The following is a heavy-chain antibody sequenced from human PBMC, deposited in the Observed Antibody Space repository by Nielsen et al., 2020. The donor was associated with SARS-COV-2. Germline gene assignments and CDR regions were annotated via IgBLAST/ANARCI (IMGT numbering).Heavy chain of an antibody. Sequence: GESLKISCQGSGYTFTSYWIGWVRQMPGKGLEWMGDIYPRDSDTRYNPSFQGQVTISADKSISTVYLQWSGLKASDSAMYYCARNTYGGSTDYWGQGTLVTVSS. D-gene: IGHD4-23*01. CDR1: GYTFTSYW. CDR2: IYPRDSDT. J-gene: IGHJ4*02. V-gene: IGHV5-51*01. CDR3: ARNTYGGSTDY.